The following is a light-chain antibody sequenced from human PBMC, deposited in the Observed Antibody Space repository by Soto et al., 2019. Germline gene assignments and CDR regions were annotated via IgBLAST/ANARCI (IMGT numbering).Light chain of an antibody. CDR2: DAS. CDR3: LRYNAFSQT. Sequence: DIQMTQSPSTLSASVGDRVTITCRASQSMNDWLAGYQQKPGKAPKVLIYDASSLQSGVPSRFSGSGSGTEFTLTIGSLQPDDVATYYCLRYNAFSQTFGQGTKVEI. J-gene: IGKJ1*01. CDR1: QSMNDW. V-gene: IGKV1-5*01.